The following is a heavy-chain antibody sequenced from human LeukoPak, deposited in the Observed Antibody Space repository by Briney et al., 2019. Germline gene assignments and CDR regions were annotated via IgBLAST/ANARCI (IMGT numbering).Heavy chain of an antibody. CDR3: ARGRHDFWSGYYTGTYYYYGMDV. V-gene: IGHV4-34*01. CDR2: INHSGST. J-gene: IGHJ6*02. CDR1: GGSISSYY. Sequence: SETLSLTCTVSGGSISSYYWSWIRQPPGKGLEWIGEINHSGSTNYNPSLKSRVAISVDTSKNQFSLKLSSVTAADTAVYYCARGRHDFWSGYYTGTYYYYGMDVWGQGTTVTVSS. D-gene: IGHD3-3*01.